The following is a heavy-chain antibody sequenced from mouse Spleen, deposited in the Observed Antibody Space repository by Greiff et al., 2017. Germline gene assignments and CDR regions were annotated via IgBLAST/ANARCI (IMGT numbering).Heavy chain of an antibody. V-gene: IGHV1-59*01. CDR2: IDPSDSYT. Sequence: QVQLQQPGAELVRPGTSVKLSCKASGYTFTSYWMHWVKQRPGQGLEWIGVIDPSDSYTNYNQKFKGKATLTVDTSSSTAYMQLSSLTSEDSAVYYCARSGDYEDYFDYWGQGTTLTVSS. CDR1: GYTFTSYW. D-gene: IGHD2-4*01. J-gene: IGHJ2*01. CDR3: ARSGDYEDYFDY.